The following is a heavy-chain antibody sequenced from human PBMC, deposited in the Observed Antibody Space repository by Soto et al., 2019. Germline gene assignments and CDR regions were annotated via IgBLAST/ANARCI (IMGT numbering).Heavy chain of an antibody. CDR3: ARELGYCSGGSCPDY. Sequence: QVQLQESGPGLVKPSRTLSLTCTVSGGSISSGDYYWSWIRHPPVKGLEWIGYIYYSGSTYYNPSLKSRVTISVDTSKNQFSLKLSSVTAADTAVYYCARELGYCSGGSCPDYWGQGTLVTVSS. CDR2: IYYSGST. CDR1: GGSISSGDYY. V-gene: IGHV4-30-4*01. D-gene: IGHD2-15*01. J-gene: IGHJ4*02.